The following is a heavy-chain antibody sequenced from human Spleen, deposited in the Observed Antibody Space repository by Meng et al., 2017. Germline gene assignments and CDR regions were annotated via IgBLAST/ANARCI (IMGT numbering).Heavy chain of an antibody. CDR2: INPNSGGT. D-gene: IGHD5-24*01. V-gene: IGHV1-2*06. J-gene: IGHJ5*02. CDR1: GYTFTGYY. CDR3: ARGGLRWLQPNNWFDP. Sequence: ASVKVSCKASGYTFTGYYMHWVRQAPGQGLEWMGRINPNSGGTNYAQKFQGRVTMTRDTSISTAYMELSRLRSDDTAVYYCARGGLRWLQPNNWFDPWGQGTLVTVSS.